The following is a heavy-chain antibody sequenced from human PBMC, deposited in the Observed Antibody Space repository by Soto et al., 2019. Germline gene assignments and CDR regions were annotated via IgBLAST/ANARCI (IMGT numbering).Heavy chain of an antibody. Sequence: PSETLSLTCAVSGGSISSSDWWIWVRRPPGKGLDWIGEIYHSGSTNYNPSLKSRVTISVDKYKNQFSLKLSSVTAADTAVYYCATAFWSGYRHWLQPWGQGTLVT. D-gene: IGHD3-3*01. CDR1: GGSISSSDW. CDR3: ATAFWSGYRHWLQP. V-gene: IGHV4-4*02. J-gene: IGHJ5*02. CDR2: IYHSGST.